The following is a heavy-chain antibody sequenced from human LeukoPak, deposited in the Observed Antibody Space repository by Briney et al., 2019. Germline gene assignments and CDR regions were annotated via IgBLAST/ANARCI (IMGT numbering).Heavy chain of an antibody. V-gene: IGHV1-18*01. CDR3: ARGRFLEWLSINDAFDI. D-gene: IGHD3-3*01. J-gene: IGHJ3*02. Sequence: GASVKVSCKASGYTFTSYGISWVRQAPGQGLEWMGWISAYNGNTNYAQKLQGRVTMTTDTSTSTAYMELRSLRSDDTAVYYCARGRFLEWLSINDAFDIWGQGTMVTVSS. CDR2: ISAYNGNT. CDR1: GYTFTSYG.